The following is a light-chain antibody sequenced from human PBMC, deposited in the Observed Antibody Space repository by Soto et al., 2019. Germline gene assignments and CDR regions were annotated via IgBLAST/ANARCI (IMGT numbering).Light chain of an antibody. Sequence: QSVLTQPPSVSGSPGQSVTISCTGTSSDVGSYNRVSWYQQPPGTAPKLMIYEVSNRPSGVPDRFSGSKSGNTASLTISGLQAEDEADYYCSSYTSSSTLVLFGGGTKVTVL. CDR2: EVS. J-gene: IGLJ2*01. CDR1: SSDVGSYNR. CDR3: SSYTSSSTLVL. V-gene: IGLV2-18*02.